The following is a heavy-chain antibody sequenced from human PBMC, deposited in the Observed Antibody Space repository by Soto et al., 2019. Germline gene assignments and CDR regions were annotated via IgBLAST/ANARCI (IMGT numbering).Heavy chain of an antibody. CDR1: GFTFSSYA. Sequence: GGSLRLSCAASGFTFSSYAMHWVSQAPGKGLEWVAVISYDGSNKYYADSVKGRFTISRDNSKNTLYLQMNSLKSEDTAVYYCARYDYYYDSSGYYYYYYGMDVWGQGTTVAVSS. J-gene: IGHJ6*02. V-gene: IGHV3-30-3*01. CDR3: ARYDYYYDSSGYYYYYYGMDV. D-gene: IGHD3-22*01. CDR2: ISYDGSNK.